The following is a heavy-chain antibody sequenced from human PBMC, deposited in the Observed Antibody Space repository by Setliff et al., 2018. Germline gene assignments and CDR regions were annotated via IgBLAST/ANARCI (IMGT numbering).Heavy chain of an antibody. Sequence: GGSLRLSCAASGFSFSSYAMSWVRQAPGQGLEWVSSIIGSGISTYYADSVQGRFTISRDNHKNTLYLQMNSLRVEDTAIYYCAKSPHDFWSGRIFFDYWGQGILVTVSS. CDR3: AKSPHDFWSGRIFFDY. D-gene: IGHD3-3*01. CDR2: IIGSGIST. V-gene: IGHV3-23*01. CDR1: GFSFSSYA. J-gene: IGHJ4*01.